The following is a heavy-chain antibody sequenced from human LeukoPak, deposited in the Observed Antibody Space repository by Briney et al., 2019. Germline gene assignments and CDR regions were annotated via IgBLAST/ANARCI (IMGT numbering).Heavy chain of an antibody. Sequence: PSETLSLTCTVSGGSISSGSYYWSWIRQPAGKGLEWIGRIYTSGSTNYNPSLKSRVTISVDTSKNQFSLKLSSVTAADTAVYYCARSIVKRVWFDPWGQGTLVTVSS. CDR1: GGSISSGSYY. CDR2: IYTSGST. CDR3: ARSIVKRVWFDP. V-gene: IGHV4-61*02. J-gene: IGHJ5*02. D-gene: IGHD1-26*01.